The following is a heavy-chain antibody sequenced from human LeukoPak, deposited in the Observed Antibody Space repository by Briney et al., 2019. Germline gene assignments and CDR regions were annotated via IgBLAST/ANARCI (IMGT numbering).Heavy chain of an antibody. CDR3: TRENGGYKGYEDY. CDR1: GFTFSSYW. Sequence: GGSLRLSRAGSGFTFSSYWMNWVHQAPGEGLVWISRMNSDGSSTSYADSVKGRFTISRDNAKKTLYLQMNSLRAEDTAVYYCTRENGGYKGYEDYWGQGTLVTVSS. J-gene: IGHJ4*02. V-gene: IGHV3-74*01. CDR2: MNSDGSST. D-gene: IGHD5-12*01.